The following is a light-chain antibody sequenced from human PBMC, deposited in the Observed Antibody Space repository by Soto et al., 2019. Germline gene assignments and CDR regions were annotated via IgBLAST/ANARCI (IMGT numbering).Light chain of an antibody. CDR3: QLSYSTSWT. CDR1: QSISSY. CDR2: AAS. Sequence: DIQMTQSPSSLSASVGDRVTITCRASQSISSYLNWYQQKPGKAPKLLIYAASSLQSGVPSRFSGSGSGTDFTLTISSLQPEDFATYCCQLSYSTSWTFGQGTKGEIK. J-gene: IGKJ1*01. V-gene: IGKV1-39*01.